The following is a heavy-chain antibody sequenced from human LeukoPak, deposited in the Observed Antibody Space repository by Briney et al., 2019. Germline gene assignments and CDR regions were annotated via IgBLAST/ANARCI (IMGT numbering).Heavy chain of an antibody. D-gene: IGHD6-19*01. CDR1: GGPISSYY. CDR3: ARDRGSSGNNYYFDY. J-gene: IGHJ4*02. CDR2: ITYSGST. Sequence: SETLSLTCTVSGGPISSYYWSWIRQPPGKGLEWIGYITYSGSTNYNPSLESRVTISLDTSKNQFSLKLTSETAADTAVYYCARDRGSSGNNYYFDYWGQGTLVTVSS. V-gene: IGHV4-59*01.